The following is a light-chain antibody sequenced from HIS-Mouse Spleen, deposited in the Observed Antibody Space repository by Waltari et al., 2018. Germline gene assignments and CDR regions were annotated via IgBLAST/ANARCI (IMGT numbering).Light chain of an antibody. J-gene: IGKJ2*01. CDR2: LGS. CDR1: QSLLHSNGYNY. CDR3: MQALQTPYT. V-gene: IGKV2-28*01. Sequence: DIVMTQSPLSLPVPPGVPTSIPCRSRQSLLHSNGYNYLDWYLQKPGQCPQLLIYLGSNRASGVPDRFSGSGSGTDFTLKISRVEAEDVGVYYCMQALQTPYTFGQGTKLEIK.